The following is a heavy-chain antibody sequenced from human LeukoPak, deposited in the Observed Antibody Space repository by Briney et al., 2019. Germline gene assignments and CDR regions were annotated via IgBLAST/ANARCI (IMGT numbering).Heavy chain of an antibody. D-gene: IGHD5-18*01. CDR3: AREVDGYSYGPDAFDI. Sequence: SETLSLTCTVSGYSISSGYYWGWIRQPPGKGLEWIGSIYHSGSTYYNPSLKSRGTISVDTPKNQFSLKLSSVTAADTAVYYCAREVDGYSYGPDAFDIWGQGTMVTVSS. J-gene: IGHJ3*02. V-gene: IGHV4-38-2*02. CDR2: IYHSGST. CDR1: GYSISSGYY.